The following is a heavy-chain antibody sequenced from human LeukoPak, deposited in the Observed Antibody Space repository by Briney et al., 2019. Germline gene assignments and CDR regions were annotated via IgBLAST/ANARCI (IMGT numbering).Heavy chain of an antibody. CDR3: AKDGGEYYDILTGYYPRLYYMDV. Sequence: GGSLRLSCAASGFTFSNYEMNWVRQAPGKGLEWISYISVSGTTTYYADSVKGRFTISRDDAKNSLYLQMNSLRAEDTAVYYCAKDGGEYYDILTGYYPRLYYMDVWGKGTTVTISS. D-gene: IGHD3-9*01. V-gene: IGHV3-48*03. CDR1: GFTFSNYE. CDR2: ISVSGTTT. J-gene: IGHJ6*03.